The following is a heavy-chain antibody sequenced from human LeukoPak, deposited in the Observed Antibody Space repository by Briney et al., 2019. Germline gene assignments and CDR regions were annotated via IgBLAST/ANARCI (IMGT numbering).Heavy chain of an antibody. Sequence: GGSLRLSCAASGFTFTSYAITWVRQAPGKGLEWVSAITGSGANTYYADSVRGRFTVSRDNSKNTLYLQMNSLRAEDTAFYYCAPRLSSTWYYFDYWGQGTLVTVSS. J-gene: IGHJ4*02. V-gene: IGHV3-23*01. CDR3: APRLSSTWYYFDY. D-gene: IGHD6-13*01. CDR1: GFTFTSYA. CDR2: ITGSGANT.